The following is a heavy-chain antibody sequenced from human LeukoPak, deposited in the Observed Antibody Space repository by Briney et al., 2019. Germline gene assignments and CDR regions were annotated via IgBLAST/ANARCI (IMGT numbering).Heavy chain of an antibody. D-gene: IGHD3-22*01. CDR3: ARVQREYYYDSSGIMGN. CDR2: ISGSGSGGST. J-gene: IGHJ4*02. CDR1: GFPLSRSA. Sequence: GGSLRLSCAASGFPLSRSAMSWVRQAPGKGLEWVSNISGSGSGGSTYYADSVKGRFTISRDNSKNTLYLQMNSLRVEDTAVYYCARVQREYYYDSSGIMGNWGQGTLVTVSS. V-gene: IGHV3-23*01.